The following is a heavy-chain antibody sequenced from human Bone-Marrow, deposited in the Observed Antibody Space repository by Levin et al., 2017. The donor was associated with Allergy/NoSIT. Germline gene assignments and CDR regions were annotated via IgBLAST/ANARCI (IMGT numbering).Heavy chain of an antibody. V-gene: IGHV3-21*01. D-gene: IGHD4/OR15-4a*01. CDR2: ISSSATYI. CDR3: ATLGGPYGGNADY. J-gene: IGHJ4*02. CDR1: EFSFGSYY. Sequence: ETLSLTCVASEFSFGSYYLHWVRQAPGRGLEWVSTISSSATYIYYADSVKGRFTISRDNAANTVSLQMDSLRVEDTAVYYCATLGGPYGGNADYWGQGALVTVST.